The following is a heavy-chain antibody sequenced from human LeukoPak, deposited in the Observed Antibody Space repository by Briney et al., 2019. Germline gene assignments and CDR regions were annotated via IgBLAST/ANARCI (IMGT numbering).Heavy chain of an antibody. CDR3: ATENETRYDILTGYYNGFDH. J-gene: IGHJ4*02. Sequence: GGSLRLSCAASGFTFSSSAMSWVRQAPGKGLEWVSAISNNGGYTYYADPVQGRFTISRVNAKNSLYLQMNSLRADDTAVYYCATENETRYDILTGYYNGFDHWGQGTLVTVSS. CDR2: ISNNGGYT. CDR1: GFTFSSSA. V-gene: IGHV3-23*01. D-gene: IGHD3-9*01.